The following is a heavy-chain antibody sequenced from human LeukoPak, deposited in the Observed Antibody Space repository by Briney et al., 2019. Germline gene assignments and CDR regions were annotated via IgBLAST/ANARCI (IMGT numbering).Heavy chain of an antibody. J-gene: IGHJ3*01. CDR3: TKVMYSSGWSDAFDV. V-gene: IGHV3-23*01. CDR1: GFTFSSYA. D-gene: IGHD6-19*01. Sequence: PGGSLRLSCAASGFTFSSYAMSWVRQAPGKGLEWVSAISGSGANTYYADSVKGRFTISKDNSNNTLYLQINSLRAEDTALYYCTKVMYSSGWSDAFDVWGQGTKVTVSS. CDR2: ISGSGANT.